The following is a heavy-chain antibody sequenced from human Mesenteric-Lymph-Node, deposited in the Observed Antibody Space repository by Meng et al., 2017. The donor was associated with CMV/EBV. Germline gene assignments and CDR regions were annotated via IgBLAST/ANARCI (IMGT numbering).Heavy chain of an antibody. D-gene: IGHD3-9*01. V-gene: IGHV1-2*06. CDR3: AREGYDVLTDYYSGGLDL. CDR2: INPSNGDT. CDR1: TFTGYY. Sequence: TFTGYYIHWVRQAPGLGLEWMGRINPSNGDTNDAQRFQGRVTMTRDTSISAAHMELTRLRSDDTAAYYCAREGYDVLTDYYSGGLDLWGQGTVVTVSS. J-gene: IGHJ3*01.